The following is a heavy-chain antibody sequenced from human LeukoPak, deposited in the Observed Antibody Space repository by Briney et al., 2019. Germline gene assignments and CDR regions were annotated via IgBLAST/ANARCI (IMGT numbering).Heavy chain of an antibody. Sequence: GGSLRLSCAGSGFALKCYSLSWVRQAPGKGLEWVSSISSTSAYIYYADSVEGRFTISRDNVDNVVYLQMNSLGAEDTAVYYCARVAVSGPTGWFDSWGQGTLVSVSS. CDR2: ISSTSAYI. CDR3: ARVAVSGPTGWFDS. J-gene: IGHJ5*01. V-gene: IGHV3-21*01. CDR1: GFALKCYS. D-gene: IGHD2-8*02.